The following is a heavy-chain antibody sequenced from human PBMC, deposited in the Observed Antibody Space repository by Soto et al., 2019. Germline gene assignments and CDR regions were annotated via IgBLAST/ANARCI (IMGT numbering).Heavy chain of an antibody. CDR1: GFTFSSYA. J-gene: IGHJ6*02. V-gene: IGHV3-23*01. Sequence: EVQLLESGGGLVQPGGSLRLSCAASGFTFSSYAMSWVRQAPGKGLEWVSAISGSGGSTYYADSVKGRFTISRDNSKNTLYLQMNSLRAEDTAVYYCANFGVRYQLLSTVGYYYGMDVWGQGTTVTVSS. CDR3: ANFGVRYQLLSTVGYYYGMDV. D-gene: IGHD2-2*01. CDR2: ISGSGGST.